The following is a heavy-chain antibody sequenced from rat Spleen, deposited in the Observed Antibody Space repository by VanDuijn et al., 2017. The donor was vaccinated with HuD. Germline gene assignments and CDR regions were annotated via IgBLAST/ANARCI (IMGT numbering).Heavy chain of an antibody. V-gene: IGHV5-7*01. CDR1: GFTFSDYN. J-gene: IGHJ2*01. CDR3: TRGGFYRH. D-gene: IGHD1-2*01. CDR2: ISYDGSST. Sequence: EVQLVESGGGLVQPGRSLKLSCAASGFTFSDYNMAWVRQAPKKGLEWVATISYDGSSTYYRDSVKGRFTISRDNAKSTLYLQMDSLRSEDTATYYCTRGGFYRHWGQGVMVTVSS.